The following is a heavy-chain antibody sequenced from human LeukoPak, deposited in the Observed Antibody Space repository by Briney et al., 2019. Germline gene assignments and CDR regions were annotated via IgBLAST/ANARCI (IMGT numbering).Heavy chain of an antibody. CDR2: ISYDGSNK. J-gene: IGHJ4*02. Sequence: GGSLRLSCAASGFTFSSYGMHWVRQAPGKGLEWVAVISYDGSNKYYADSVKGRFTISRDNSKNTLYLQMNSLRAEDTAVYYCAELGDTDYWGQGTLVTVSS. CDR1: GFTFSSYG. CDR3: AELGDTDY. D-gene: IGHD3-10*01. V-gene: IGHV3-30*03.